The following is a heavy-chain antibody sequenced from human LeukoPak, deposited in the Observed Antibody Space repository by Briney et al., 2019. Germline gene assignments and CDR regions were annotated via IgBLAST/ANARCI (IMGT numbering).Heavy chain of an antibody. V-gene: IGHV1-18*01. CDR2: ISGYNGHT. J-gene: IGHJ3*02. Sequence: ASVKVSCKTSGYTFTNYGLTWVRQAPGQRPEWLGWISGYNGHTNYAQKFQGRVTMTRDTSTTTAYMELRSLGSDDTAIYYCARSGHRRLHYDNLAFDMWGQGTLVTVSS. D-gene: IGHD3-22*01. CDR1: GYTFTNYG. CDR3: ARSGHRRLHYDNLAFDM.